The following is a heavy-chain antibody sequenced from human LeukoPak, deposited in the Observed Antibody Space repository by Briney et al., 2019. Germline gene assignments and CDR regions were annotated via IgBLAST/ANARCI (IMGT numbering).Heavy chain of an antibody. CDR2: ISSSSSYI. Sequence: PGGSLRLSCAASGFTFSSYSMNWVRQAPGKGLEWVSSISSSSSYIYYADSVKGRFTISRDNAKNSLYLQMNSLRAEDTAVYYCARDLNYYDSSQGYWGQGTLVTVSS. J-gene: IGHJ4*02. V-gene: IGHV3-21*01. CDR1: GFTFSSYS. D-gene: IGHD3-22*01. CDR3: ARDLNYYDSSQGY.